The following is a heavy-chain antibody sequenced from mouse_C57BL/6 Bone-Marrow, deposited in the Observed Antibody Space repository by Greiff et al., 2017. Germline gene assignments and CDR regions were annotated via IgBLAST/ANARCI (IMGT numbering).Heavy chain of an antibody. V-gene: IGHV2-6*03. D-gene: IGHD1-1*01. CDR3: ARPRGYGSTYWYFDV. J-gene: IGHJ1*03. Sequence: VQRVESGPGLVAPSQSLSITCTVSGFSLTSYGVHWVRQPPGKGLEWLVVIWSDGSTTYNSALKYRLSISKDNSKSQVFLKMNSPQTDDTAMYYWARPRGYGSTYWYFDVWGTGTTVTVSS. CDR2: IWSDGST. CDR1: GFSLTSYG.